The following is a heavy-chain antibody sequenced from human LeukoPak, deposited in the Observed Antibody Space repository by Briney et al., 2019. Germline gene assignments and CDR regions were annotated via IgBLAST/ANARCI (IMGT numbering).Heavy chain of an antibody. Sequence: GGSLRLSCAASGFTFSSYSMNWVRQAPGKGLEWVSSISSSSSYIYYADSVKGRFTISRDNAKNSLYLQMNSLRAEDTAVYYCARDPPFVQQLPTGDYWGQGTLVTVSS. V-gene: IGHV3-21*01. CDR3: ARDPPFVQQLPTGDY. D-gene: IGHD6-13*01. CDR1: GFTFSSYS. CDR2: ISSSSSYI. J-gene: IGHJ4*02.